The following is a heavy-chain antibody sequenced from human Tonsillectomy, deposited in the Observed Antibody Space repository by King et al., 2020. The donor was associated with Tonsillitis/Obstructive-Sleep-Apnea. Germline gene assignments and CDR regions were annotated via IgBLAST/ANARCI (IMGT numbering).Heavy chain of an antibody. J-gene: IGHJ4*02. CDR3: ARTSEDGAAAIFVGYYFDY. D-gene: IGHD2-2*01. Sequence: QLVQSGAEVKKPGASVKVSCKASGYTFTSYGISWVRQAPGQGLEWMGWISAYNGNTNYAQKLQGRVTMTTDTSTSTAYMEVRSLRSDDTAVYYCARTSEDGAAAIFVGYYFDYWGQGTLVTVSS. CDR2: ISAYNGNT. CDR1: GYTFTSYG. V-gene: IGHV1-18*01.